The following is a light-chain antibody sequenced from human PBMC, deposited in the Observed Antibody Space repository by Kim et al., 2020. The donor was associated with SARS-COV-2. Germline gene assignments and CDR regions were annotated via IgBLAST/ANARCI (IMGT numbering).Light chain of an antibody. Sequence: PGERATISCGASQSVSSYLAWYQHKPGQAPRLLIYGASSRATGIPDRFSGSASGTDFTLIINRLEPEDFAVYFCQQYATSPLTFGGGTKVDI. CDR1: QSVSSY. V-gene: IGKV3-20*01. J-gene: IGKJ4*01. CDR3: QQYATSPLT. CDR2: GAS.